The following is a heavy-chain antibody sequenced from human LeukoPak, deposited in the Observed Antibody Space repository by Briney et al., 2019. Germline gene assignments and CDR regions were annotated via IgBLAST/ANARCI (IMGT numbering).Heavy chain of an antibody. Sequence: GGSLRLSCAASGFTFSDYYMSWIRQAPGKGLEWVSYISSSSSYIYYADSVKGRFTISRDNAKNSLYLQMNSLRAEDTVVYYCARDAYSSGSPFDYWGQGTLVTVSS. CDR2: ISSSSSYI. D-gene: IGHD6-19*01. CDR3: ARDAYSSGSPFDY. CDR1: GFTFSDYY. V-gene: IGHV3-11*06. J-gene: IGHJ4*02.